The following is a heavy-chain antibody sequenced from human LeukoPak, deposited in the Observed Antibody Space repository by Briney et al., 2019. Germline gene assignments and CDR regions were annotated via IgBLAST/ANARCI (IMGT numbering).Heavy chain of an antibody. CDR3: AKGGSSSDQN. CDR1: GFTFSSYG. D-gene: IGHD6-25*01. Sequence: GGSLRLSCAASGFTFSSYGMHWVRQAPGKGLEWVAVISYDGSNKYYADSVKGRFTISRDNSKNTLYPQMNSLRAEDTAVYYCAKGGSSSDQNWGQGTLVTVSS. CDR2: ISYDGSNK. J-gene: IGHJ4*02. V-gene: IGHV3-30*18.